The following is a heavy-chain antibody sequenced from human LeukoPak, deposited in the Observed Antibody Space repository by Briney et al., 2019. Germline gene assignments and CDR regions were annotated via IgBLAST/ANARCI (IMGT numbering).Heavy chain of an antibody. J-gene: IGHJ3*02. CDR2: IYHSGST. Sequence: PSETLSLTCTVSGGSISSGGYYWSWIRQPPGKGLEWIGYIYHSGSTYYNPSLKSRVTISVDRSKNQFPLKLSSVTAADTAVYYCASCPVAAAGTSGAFDIWGQGTKVTVSS. CDR1: GGSISSGGYY. CDR3: ASCPVAAAGTSGAFDI. D-gene: IGHD6-13*01. V-gene: IGHV4-30-2*01.